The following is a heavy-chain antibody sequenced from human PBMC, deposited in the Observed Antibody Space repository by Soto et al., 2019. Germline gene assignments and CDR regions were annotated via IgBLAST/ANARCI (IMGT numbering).Heavy chain of an antibody. J-gene: IGHJ4*02. CDR3: ARAPAEYYDERGKGTRYFDY. CDR1: VGSVSGYY. D-gene: IGHD3-22*01. CDR2: VHHSGGT. V-gene: IGHV4-59*02. Sequence: ETLSLTCTVSVGSVSGYYWSWIRQPPGKGLEWIGYVHHSGGTNYNPSMQSQVTMSIDTSKNRFSLRLNSVTPTDTAVYYCARAPAEYYDERGKGTRYFDYWGQGTLVTVSS.